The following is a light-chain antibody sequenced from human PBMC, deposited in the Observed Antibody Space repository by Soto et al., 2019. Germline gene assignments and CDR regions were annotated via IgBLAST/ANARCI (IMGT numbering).Light chain of an antibody. J-gene: IGLJ1*01. CDR3: SSYIGSSTYV. CDR2: DVS. V-gene: IGLV2-14*01. CDR1: SSDVGGYNS. Sequence: QSALTQPASVSGSPGQSITISCTGTSSDVGGYNSVSWYHQHPGKAPKVMIYDVSNRPSGVSNRFSGSKSGNTASLTTSGLQAEVEADYYCSSYIGSSTYVFGTGTKVTVL.